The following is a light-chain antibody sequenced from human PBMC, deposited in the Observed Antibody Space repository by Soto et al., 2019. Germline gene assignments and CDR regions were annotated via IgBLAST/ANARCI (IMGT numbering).Light chain of an antibody. CDR1: SSNFGAGYD. Sequence: QSVLTQPPSVSGAPGQRVTISCTGSSSNFGAGYDVHWYQQLPGTAPKLLIYGNSNRPSGVPDRFSGSKSGTSASLAITGLQAEEEADYYCQSYDSSLSGLYGCGTVTKVAV. CDR2: GNS. J-gene: IGLJ1*01. V-gene: IGLV1-40*01. CDR3: QSYDSSLSGLYG.